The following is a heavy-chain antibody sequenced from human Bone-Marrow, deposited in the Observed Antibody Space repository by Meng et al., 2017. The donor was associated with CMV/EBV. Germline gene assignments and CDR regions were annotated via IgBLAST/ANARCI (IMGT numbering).Heavy chain of an antibody. J-gene: IGHJ4*02. D-gene: IGHD3-22*01. V-gene: IGHV3-20*04. CDR1: GFTFDDYG. CDR3: ARSMYYYDSSGPYDY. Sequence: GASLKISCAASGFTFDDYGMGWVRQAPGKGLEWVSGINWNGGSTGYADSVKGRFTISRDNAKNSLYLQMNSLRAEDTAVYYCARSMYYYDSSGPYDYWGQGTLVTVSS. CDR2: INWNGGST.